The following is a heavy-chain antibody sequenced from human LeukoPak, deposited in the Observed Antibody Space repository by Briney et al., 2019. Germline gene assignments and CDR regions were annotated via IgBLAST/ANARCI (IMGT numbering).Heavy chain of an antibody. CDR1: VYTFTGYY. CDR3: ARSTVTSLFVY. V-gene: IGHV1-2*04. J-gene: IGHJ4*02. Sequence: GASVTVSCMPSVYTFTGYYMHWVRQAPGQGLEWMGWINPNSGGTNYTQKFQGWGTMTRDTSISTAYMELSRLRSDDTAVYYCARSTVTSLFVYWGQGTLVTVSS. CDR2: INPNSGGT. D-gene: IGHD4-17*01.